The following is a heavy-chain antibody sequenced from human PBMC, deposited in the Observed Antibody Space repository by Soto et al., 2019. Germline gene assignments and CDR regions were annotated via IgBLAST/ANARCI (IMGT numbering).Heavy chain of an antibody. Sequence: LRLSCVASGLTFNNAWMNWVRQAPGKGLEWVGRIRSKSDGGTTDYAAPVRGRFTISRDDSKNMVDLQMSSLKTEDTAIYYCTTYSGAAFEYWGQGALVTVSS. CDR1: GLTFNNAW. CDR3: TTYSGAAFEY. D-gene: IGHD1-26*01. CDR2: IRSKSDGGTT. J-gene: IGHJ4*02. V-gene: IGHV3-15*01.